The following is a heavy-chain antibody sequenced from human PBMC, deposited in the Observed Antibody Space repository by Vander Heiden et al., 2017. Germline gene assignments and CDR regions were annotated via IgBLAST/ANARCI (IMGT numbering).Heavy chain of an antibody. CDR3: ARVARFAGSYYNYFDT. J-gene: IGHJ4*02. V-gene: IGHV1-8*01. Sequence: QGQVVQSGAEVQKPGASVRVSCKAAGYTFTTYAINWVRQASGQGLEWMGWMDPKTGETGYEQRFQGRVTMTRNISRSTAYMELSGLRSEDTAVYFCARVARFAGSYYNYFDTWGQGSLVTVSS. CDR2: MDPKTGET. D-gene: IGHD1-26*01. CDR1: GYTFTTYA.